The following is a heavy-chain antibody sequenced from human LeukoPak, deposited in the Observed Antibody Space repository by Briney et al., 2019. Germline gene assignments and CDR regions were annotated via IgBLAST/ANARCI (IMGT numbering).Heavy chain of an antibody. Sequence: GRSLRLSCAASGFTFSSYGMHWVRQAPGKGLEWVAVIWYDGSNKYYADSVKGRFTISRDNSKNTLYLQMNSLRAEDTAVYYCARGQGVDTAMVEVDYWGQGTLVTVSS. CDR1: GFTFSSYG. CDR3: ARGQGVDTAMVEVDY. CDR2: IWYDGSNK. J-gene: IGHJ4*02. D-gene: IGHD5-18*01. V-gene: IGHV3-33*01.